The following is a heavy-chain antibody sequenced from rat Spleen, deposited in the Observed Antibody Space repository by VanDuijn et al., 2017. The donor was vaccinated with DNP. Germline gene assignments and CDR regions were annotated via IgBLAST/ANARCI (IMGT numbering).Heavy chain of an antibody. V-gene: IGHV5-22*01. CDR2: SSYDGGST. J-gene: IGHJ2*01. D-gene: IGHD1-4*01. CDR1: GFTFSDYY. CDR3: TRHVLPLRVWDY. Sequence: EVQLVESGGGFVQPGRSLKLSCAASGFTFSDYYMAWVRQAPTKGLEWVAYSSYDGGSTYNGDSVKGRFTISRDNAKSTLYLQMNSLRSEDMATYYCTRHVLPLRVWDYWGQGVMVTVSS.